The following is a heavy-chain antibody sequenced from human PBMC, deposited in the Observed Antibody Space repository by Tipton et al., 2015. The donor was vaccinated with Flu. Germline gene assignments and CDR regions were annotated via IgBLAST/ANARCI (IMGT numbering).Heavy chain of an antibody. J-gene: IGHJ3*02. V-gene: IGHV1-2*02. CDR2: INPNSGGT. Sequence: QLVQSGAEVKKPGASVKVSCKASGYTFTGYYMHWVRQAPGQGLEWMGWINPNSGGTNNAQKFQGRVTMTRDTSISKAYMELSRLRSDDTAVYYCARGGVVPAADDAFVIWGQGTMVTVSS. D-gene: IGHD2-2*01. CDR3: ARGGVVPAADDAFVI. CDR1: GYTFTGYY.